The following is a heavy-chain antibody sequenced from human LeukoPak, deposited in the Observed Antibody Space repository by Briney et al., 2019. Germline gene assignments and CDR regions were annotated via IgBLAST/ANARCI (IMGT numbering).Heavy chain of an antibody. J-gene: IGHJ4*02. Sequence: ASVKVSCKASGYTFTSYGISWVRQAPGQGLEWMGWMNPNSGNTGYAQKFQGRVTMTRNTSISTAYMELSSLRSEDTAVYYCARGIVGALNPPSYWGQGTLVTVSS. CDR1: GYTFTSYG. CDR2: MNPNSGNT. D-gene: IGHD1-26*01. CDR3: ARGIVGALNPPSY. V-gene: IGHV1-8*02.